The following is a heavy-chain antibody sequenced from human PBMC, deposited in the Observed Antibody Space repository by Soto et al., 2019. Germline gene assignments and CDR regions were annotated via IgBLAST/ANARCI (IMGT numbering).Heavy chain of an antibody. Sequence: QVQLVESGGGVVQPGRSLRLSCAASGFTFSSYAMHWVRQAPGKGLEWVAVISYDGSNKYYADSVKGRFTISRDNSKNTLYLQMNSLRAEDTAVYYCARDPSYYYDSSGYWGLDYWGQGTLVTVSS. J-gene: IGHJ4*02. D-gene: IGHD3-22*01. V-gene: IGHV3-30-3*01. CDR1: GFTFSSYA. CDR2: ISYDGSNK. CDR3: ARDPSYYYDSSGYWGLDY.